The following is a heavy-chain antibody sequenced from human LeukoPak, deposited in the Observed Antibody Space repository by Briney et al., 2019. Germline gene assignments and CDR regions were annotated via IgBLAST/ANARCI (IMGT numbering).Heavy chain of an antibody. J-gene: IGHJ4*02. V-gene: IGHV3-74*01. CDR2: INSDGSST. CDR1: GFTFSSYW. D-gene: IGHD3-16*01. Sequence: GGSLRLSCAASGFTFSSYWMHWVRQAPGKGLVWVARINSDGSSTSYADSVEGRFTISRDNAKNTLYLQMNSLRAEDTAVYYCASGHVGGFDYWGQGTLVTVSS. CDR3: ASGHVGGFDY.